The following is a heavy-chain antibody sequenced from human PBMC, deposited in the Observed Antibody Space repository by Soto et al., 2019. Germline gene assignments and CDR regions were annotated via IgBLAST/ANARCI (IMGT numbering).Heavy chain of an antibody. CDR3: ARDPLIAGAGAYFDY. Sequence: ASVKVSCKASGYTFTRYYMHWVRQAPGQGLEWMGIISPSAGSTTYAQKFQDRITMTRDTSTTTLYMELSSLTSEDTAVYFCARDPLIAGAGAYFDYWGQGTLVTVSS. J-gene: IGHJ4*02. CDR1: GYTFTRYY. D-gene: IGHD3-10*01. CDR2: ISPSAGST. V-gene: IGHV1-46*01.